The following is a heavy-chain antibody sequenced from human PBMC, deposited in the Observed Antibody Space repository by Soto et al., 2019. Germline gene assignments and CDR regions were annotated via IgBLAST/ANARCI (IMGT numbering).Heavy chain of an antibody. CDR1: GFTFSSYA. CDR2: ISGSGGST. J-gene: IGHJ4*02. Sequence: GSLRLCCVASGFTFSSYAMSWVRQAPGKGLEWVSAISGSGGSTYYADSVKGRFTISRDNSKNTLYLQMNSLRAEDTAVYYCAKQYYYDSSGTPLRYWGQGTLVTVSS. CDR3: AKQYYYDSSGTPLRY. V-gene: IGHV3-23*01. D-gene: IGHD3-22*01.